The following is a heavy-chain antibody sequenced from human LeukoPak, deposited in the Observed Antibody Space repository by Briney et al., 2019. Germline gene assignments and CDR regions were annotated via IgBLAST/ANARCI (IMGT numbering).Heavy chain of an antibody. V-gene: IGHV1-18*01. Sequence: ASVKVSCKASGYTFTSYGFSWVRQAPGQGLEWMGWISAYNGNTNYAQKLQGRVTMTTDTSTSTAYMELRSLRSDDTAVYYCARDLTFDWLLAIDYWGQGTLVTVSS. CDR1: GYTFTSYG. J-gene: IGHJ4*02. CDR3: ARDLTFDWLLAIDY. CDR2: ISAYNGNT. D-gene: IGHD3-9*01.